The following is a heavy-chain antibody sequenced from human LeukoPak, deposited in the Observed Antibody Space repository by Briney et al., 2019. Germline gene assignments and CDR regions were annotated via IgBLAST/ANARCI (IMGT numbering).Heavy chain of an antibody. D-gene: IGHD2/OR15-2a*01. CDR3: ARDKEYPELDY. CDR2: ISSSGSTI. CDR1: GFTFSSYE. Sequence: PGGSLRLSCAASGFTFSSYEMNWVRQAPGKGLEWVSYISSSGSTIYYADSVKSRFTISRDNAKNSLYLQMNSLRAEDTAVYYCARDKEYPELDYWGQGTLVTVSS. J-gene: IGHJ4*02. V-gene: IGHV3-48*03.